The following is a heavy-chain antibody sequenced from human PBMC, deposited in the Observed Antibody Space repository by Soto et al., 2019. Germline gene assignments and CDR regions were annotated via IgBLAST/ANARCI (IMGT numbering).Heavy chain of an antibody. CDR3: AKDGGHSGYDGQLDF. J-gene: IGHJ4*02. V-gene: IGHV3-9*01. Sequence: EVQLVESGGGLVQPGRSLRLSCAASGFTFDDYAMHWVRQAPGKGLEWVSGISWNSGSIGYADSVKGRFTISRDNAKNSLYLQMNSLRGEDTALYYCAKDGGHSGYDGQLDFWGQGTLVTVSS. D-gene: IGHD5-12*01. CDR1: GFTFDDYA. CDR2: ISWNSGSI.